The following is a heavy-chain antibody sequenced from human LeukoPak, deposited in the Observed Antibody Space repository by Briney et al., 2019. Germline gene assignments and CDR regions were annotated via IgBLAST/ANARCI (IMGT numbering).Heavy chain of an antibody. CDR2: IIPILGIA. CDR3: ARDGTGTTRYYGMDG. D-gene: IGHD1-1*01. V-gene: IGHV1-69*04. J-gene: IGHJ6*02. CDR1: GGSFSSYA. Sequence: SVKVSCKASGGSFSSYAISWLRQAPAQGLEWMERIIPILGIANYAQKFQGRVTITADNSTRTHYMELSSLRSEDTAVYCCARDGTGTTRYYGMDGWGQGTTVTDSS.